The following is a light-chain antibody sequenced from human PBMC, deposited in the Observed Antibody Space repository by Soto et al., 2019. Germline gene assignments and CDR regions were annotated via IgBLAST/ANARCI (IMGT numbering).Light chain of an antibody. CDR3: QQSYSIPRYT. V-gene: IGKV1-39*01. Sequence: DIQMTQSPSSLSASVGDRVTITCRASQSISSYLNWYQQKPGKAPKLLIYAASSLQSGVPSRFSGSGSATDFTLTISSLQPDDFASYYCQQSYSIPRYTFGQRTKLEIK. CDR1: QSISSY. CDR2: AAS. J-gene: IGKJ2*01.